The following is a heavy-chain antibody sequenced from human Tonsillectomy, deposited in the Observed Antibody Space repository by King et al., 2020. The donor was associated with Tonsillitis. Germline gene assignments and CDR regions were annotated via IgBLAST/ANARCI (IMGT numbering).Heavy chain of an antibody. Sequence: VQLVESGGGVVQPGRSLRLSCAASGFNFSNFGIHWVRQAPGKGLEWVAVISYDGSNKYYADSVKGRFTISRDNSKNTLFLLMNSLSAEDTAVYYCAKDRKGLTYYFDYWGQGTLVTVSS. D-gene: IGHD2/OR15-2a*01. CDR3: AKDRKGLTYYFDY. V-gene: IGHV3-30*18. J-gene: IGHJ4*02. CDR2: ISYDGSNK. CDR1: GFNFSNFG.